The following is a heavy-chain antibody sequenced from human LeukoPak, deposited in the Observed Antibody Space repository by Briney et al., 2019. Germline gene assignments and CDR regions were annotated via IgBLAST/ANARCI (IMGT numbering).Heavy chain of an antibody. D-gene: IGHD2-15*01. J-gene: IGHJ4*02. CDR3: AKRSGDSYYLDS. CDR2: ISGSGGST. V-gene: IGHV3-23*01. Sequence: GGSLRLSCAAFGFIFSSYAMTWVRQAPGKGLEWVSAISGSGGSTYYADSVKGRFTISRDTSKSTLYLQMNSLRAEDTAVYYCAKRSGDSYYLDSWGQGTLVTVSS. CDR1: GFIFSSYA.